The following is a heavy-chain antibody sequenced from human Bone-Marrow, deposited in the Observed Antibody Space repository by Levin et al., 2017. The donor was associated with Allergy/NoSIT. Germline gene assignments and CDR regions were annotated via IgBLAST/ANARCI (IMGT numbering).Heavy chain of an antibody. V-gene: IGHV3-13*01. D-gene: IGHD4-17*01. CDR1: GFTFSSYD. CDR3: ARGGDYGDRFHGMDV. CDR2: IGTAGDT. Sequence: GESLKISCAASGFTFSSYDMHWVRQATGKGLEWVSAIGTAGDTYYPGSVKGRFTISRENAKNSLYLQMNSLRAGDTAVYYCARGGDYGDRFHGMDVWGQGTTVTVSS. J-gene: IGHJ6*02.